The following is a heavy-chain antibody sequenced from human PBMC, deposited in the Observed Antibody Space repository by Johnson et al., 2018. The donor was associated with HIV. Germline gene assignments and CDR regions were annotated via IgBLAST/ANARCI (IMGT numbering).Heavy chain of an antibody. CDR1: GFTFSNAW. Sequence: MQLVESGGGLVKPGGSLRLSCAASGFTFSNAWMSWVRQAPGKGLEWVGRIKRKTDGGTTDFAAPVKGRFTISRDDSKNTLYLQMNSLKTEDTAVYYCTTGLPGATYDAFDIWGQGTMVTVSS. V-gene: IGHV3-15*01. D-gene: IGHD5-12*01. J-gene: IGHJ3*02. CDR2: IKRKTDGGTT. CDR3: TTGLPGATYDAFDI.